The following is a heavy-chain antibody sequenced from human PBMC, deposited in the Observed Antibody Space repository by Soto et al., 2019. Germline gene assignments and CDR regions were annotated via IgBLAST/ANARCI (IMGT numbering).Heavy chain of an antibody. J-gene: IGHJ4*02. D-gene: IGHD1-1*01. CDR3: ARELERVFDY. CDR1: GFTFSSYA. CDR2: IAYDGRNK. V-gene: IGHV3-30*04. Sequence: QVQLVESGGGVVQPGRSLRLSCAASGFTFSSYAMHWVRQAPGKGLEWVAVIAYDGRNKYYADSVKGRFTISRDNSKNTLYLQMKSLRMEDTAVYYCARELERVFDYWGQGTLVTVSS.